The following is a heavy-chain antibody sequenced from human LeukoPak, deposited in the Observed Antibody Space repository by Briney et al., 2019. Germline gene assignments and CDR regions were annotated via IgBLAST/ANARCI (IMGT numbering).Heavy chain of an antibody. CDR3: ARVGDWNDLVY. CDR2: IYYTGGT. Sequence: PSETLSLTCTVSGGSISSYYWSWIRQVPGKGLEWIGYIYYTGGTNYNPSLKSRVTISVDTPKIQFSLKLRSVSAADTAVYYCARVGDWNDLVYWGQGTLVTVSS. J-gene: IGHJ4*02. D-gene: IGHD1-1*01. V-gene: IGHV4-59*01. CDR1: GGSISSYY.